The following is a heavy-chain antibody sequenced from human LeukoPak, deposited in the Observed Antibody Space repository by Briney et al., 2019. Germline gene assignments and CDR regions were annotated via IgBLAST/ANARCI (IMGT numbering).Heavy chain of an antibody. J-gene: IGHJ4*02. Sequence: SETLSLTCSVSGGFVSSSYYYWGWIRQPPGKGLEWIGSVHYSESTYYNPSLKSRVTISVDTSKNEFALQLRFVTAADTALYYCARQNYDFWSGPRHFDYWGQGILITVSS. CDR3: ARQNYDFWSGPRHFDY. D-gene: IGHD3-3*01. CDR1: GGFVSSSYYY. CDR2: VHYSEST. V-gene: IGHV4-39*01.